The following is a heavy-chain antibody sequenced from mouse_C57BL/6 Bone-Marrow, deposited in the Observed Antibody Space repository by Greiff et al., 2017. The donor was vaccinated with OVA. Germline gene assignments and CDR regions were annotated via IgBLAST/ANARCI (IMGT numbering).Heavy chain of an antibody. Sequence: EVMLVESGGGLVQPGGSLKLSCAASGFTFSDYGMAWVRQAPRKGPEWVAFISNLAYSIYYADTVTGRFTISRENAKNTLYLEMSSLRSEDTAMYYCARRGYGHWYFDVWGTGTTVTVSS. V-gene: IGHV5-15*04. CDR2: ISNLAYSI. D-gene: IGHD2-10*02. CDR1: GFTFSDYG. CDR3: ARRGYGHWYFDV. J-gene: IGHJ1*03.